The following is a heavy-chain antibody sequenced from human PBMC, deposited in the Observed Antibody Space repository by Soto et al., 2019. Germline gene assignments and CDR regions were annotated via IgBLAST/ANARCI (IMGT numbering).Heavy chain of an antibody. CDR2: INPSGGST. D-gene: IGHD2-2*01. J-gene: IGHJ6*02. V-gene: IGHV1-46*01. CDR3: ATLRGGIVVVPAAMQVDYYGMDV. CDR1: GYTFTSYY. Sequence: ASVKVSCTASGYTFTSYYMHWVRQAPGQGLEWMGIINPSGGSTSYAQKFQGRVTMTRDTSTSTVYMELSSLRSEDTAVYYCATLRGGIVVVPAAMQVDYYGMDVWGQGTTVTVSS.